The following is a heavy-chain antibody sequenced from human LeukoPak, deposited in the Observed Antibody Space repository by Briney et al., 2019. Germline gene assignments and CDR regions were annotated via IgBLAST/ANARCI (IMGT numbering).Heavy chain of an antibody. V-gene: IGHV3-66*01. CDR2: IYNGDST. CDR3: ARDQLGRWFFDL. J-gene: IGHJ2*01. Sequence: PGGSLRLSCAASGFTVSSNYMSWVRQAPGKGLEWVSVIYNGDSTYYADSVKGRFTISRDNSKNMLYLQMNRLRAEDTAVYYCARDQLGRWFFDLWGRGTLVTVYS. D-gene: IGHD7-27*01. CDR1: GFTVSSNY.